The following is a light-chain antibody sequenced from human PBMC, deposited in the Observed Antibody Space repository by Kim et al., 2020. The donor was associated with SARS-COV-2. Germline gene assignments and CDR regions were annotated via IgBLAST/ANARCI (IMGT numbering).Light chain of an antibody. CDR1: SGDVGAYNS. CDR2: DVS. CDR3: ISYAGSSTYV. J-gene: IGLJ1*01. Sequence: QSALTQPASVSGSPGQSITISCTGTSGDVGAYNSVSWYQQHPGTAPKLIIHDVSNRPSGVSDRFSGSKSGNTASLTISGLQAEDEADYYCISYAGSSTYVFGTGTQLTVL. V-gene: IGLV2-14*03.